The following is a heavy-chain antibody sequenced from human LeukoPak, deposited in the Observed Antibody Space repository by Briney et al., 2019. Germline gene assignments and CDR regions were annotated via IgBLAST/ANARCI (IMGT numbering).Heavy chain of an antibody. Sequence: GSLRLSCAASGFTFSSYEMNWVRQAPGKGLEWVSYISSSGSTIYYADSVKGRFTISRDNAKNSLYLQMNGLRAEDTAVYYCARDTSSSIAARPSNFDYWGQGTLVTVSS. CDR3: ARDTSSSIAARPSNFDY. CDR2: ISSSGSTI. J-gene: IGHJ4*02. CDR1: GFTFSSYE. D-gene: IGHD6-6*01. V-gene: IGHV3-48*03.